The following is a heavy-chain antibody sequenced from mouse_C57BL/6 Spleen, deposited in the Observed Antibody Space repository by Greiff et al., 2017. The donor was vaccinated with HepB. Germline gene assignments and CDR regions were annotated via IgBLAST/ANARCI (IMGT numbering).Heavy chain of an antibody. CDR3: ARRSPIYFDY. CDR2: INPYNGGT. Sequence: EVQLQESGPVLVKPGASVKMSCKASGYTFTDYYMNWVKQSHGKSLEWIGVINPYNGGTSYNQKFKGKATLTVDKSSSTAYMELNSLTSEDSAVYYCARRSPIYFDYWGQGTTLTVSS. J-gene: IGHJ2*01. V-gene: IGHV1-19*01. D-gene: IGHD6-5*01. CDR1: GYTFTDYY.